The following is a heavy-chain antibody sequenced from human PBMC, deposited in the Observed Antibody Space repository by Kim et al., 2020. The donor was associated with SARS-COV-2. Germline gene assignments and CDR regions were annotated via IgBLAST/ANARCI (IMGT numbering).Heavy chain of an antibody. J-gene: IGHJ4*02. CDR1: GFTFSSYS. D-gene: IGHD6-13*01. V-gene: IGHV3-21*01. Sequence: GGSLRLSCAASGFTFSSYSMNWVRQAPGKGLEWVSSISRSSSYIYYADSVKGRFTISRDNAKNSLYLQMNSLRAEDTAVYYCARDVGEGYSSSGVLLDDWGQGTLVTVSS. CDR3: ARDVGEGYSSSGVLLDD. CDR2: ISRSSSYI.